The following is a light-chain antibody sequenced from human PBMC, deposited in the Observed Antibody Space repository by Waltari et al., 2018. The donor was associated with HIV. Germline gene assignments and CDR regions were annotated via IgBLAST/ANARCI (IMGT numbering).Light chain of an antibody. CDR2: AAS. Sequence: DIQMTQSPSSLSASVGDRVTITCRASQSISSYLHWYQQKPVKAPKLLIYAASSLQSGVPSRFSGIGSWTDFTLTIISLQPEDFATYYCQQSYSTPYTFGQGTKLEIK. J-gene: IGKJ2*01. CDR1: QSISSY. CDR3: QQSYSTPYT. V-gene: IGKV1-39*01.